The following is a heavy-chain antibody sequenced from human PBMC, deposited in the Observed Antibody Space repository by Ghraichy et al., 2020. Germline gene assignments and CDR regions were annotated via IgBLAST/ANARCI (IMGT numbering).Heavy chain of an antibody. J-gene: IGHJ4*02. CDR2: ISGRDGGT. CDR1: GFIFRSYS. CDR3: TKDLMGGAVLPN. Sequence: GGSLRLSCAASGFIFRSYSMTWVRQAPGKGPEWVSAISGRDGGTYYADSVKGRFIISRDISKNTLYLQMNSLRAEDSAVYYCTKDLMGGAVLPNWGQGTLVSVSS. D-gene: IGHD1-14*01. V-gene: IGHV3-23*01.